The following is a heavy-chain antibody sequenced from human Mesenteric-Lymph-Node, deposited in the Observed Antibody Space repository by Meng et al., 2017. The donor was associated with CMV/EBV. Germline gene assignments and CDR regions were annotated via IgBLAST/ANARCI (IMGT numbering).Heavy chain of an antibody. Sequence: GESLKISCATSGFTFSSYWMSWVRPAPGKGLEWVAFIRNDESNQYYADSVKGRFTITRDISKNTLYLQMNSLRVEDTAVYYCAKDHPVFDCWGQGTLVTVSS. CDR2: IRNDESNQ. V-gene: IGHV3-30*02. J-gene: IGHJ4*02. CDR1: GFTFSSYW. CDR3: AKDHPVFDC.